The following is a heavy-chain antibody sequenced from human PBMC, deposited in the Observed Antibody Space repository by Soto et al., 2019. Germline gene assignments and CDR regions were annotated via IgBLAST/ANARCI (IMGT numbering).Heavy chain of an antibody. CDR2: IYHSGST. CDR1: GASIRSSNW. Sequence: QVQLQESGPGLVKPWGTLSLTSAVSGASIRSSNWWTWVRQSTGQVLEWIGEIYHSGSTYYNPSLKSRVTISVYKSRNHFFLTLSSVTAADTAVYYCARVRASCSSSSCYIDSWGQGTLVTVSS. J-gene: IGHJ4*02. CDR3: ARVRASCSSSSCYIDS. D-gene: IGHD2-2*02. V-gene: IGHV4-4*02.